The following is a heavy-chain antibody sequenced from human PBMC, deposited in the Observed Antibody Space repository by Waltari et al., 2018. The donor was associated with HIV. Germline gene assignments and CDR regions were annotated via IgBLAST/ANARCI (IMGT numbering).Heavy chain of an antibody. Sequence: EVQLVESGGGLVQPGGSLRLSCAASGFTFSSYAMSWVRQAPGKGREWFSAIGGSGGSTYYADSVKGRFTISRDNSKNTLYLQMNSLRAEDTAVYYCAKEVAAPGYFDYWGQGTLVTVSS. J-gene: IGHJ4*02. CDR2: IGGSGGST. V-gene: IGHV3-23*04. CDR3: AKEVAAPGYFDY. D-gene: IGHD6-13*01. CDR1: GFTFSSYA.